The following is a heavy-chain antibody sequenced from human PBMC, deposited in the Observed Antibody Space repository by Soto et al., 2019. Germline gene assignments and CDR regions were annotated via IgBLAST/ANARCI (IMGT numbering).Heavy chain of an antibody. D-gene: IGHD6-13*01. V-gene: IGHV1-3*01. CDR2: INAGSGNT. CDR3: ARNQDEYSSSTSNWFDP. Sequence: ASVKVSCKASGYTSTNYGMHWVRQAPGQRLEWMGWINAGSGNTKYSQKFQGRITITRDTSASTVYMELSSLRSEDTAVYYCARNQDEYSSSTSNWFDPWGQGTLVTVSS. J-gene: IGHJ5*02. CDR1: GYTSTNYG.